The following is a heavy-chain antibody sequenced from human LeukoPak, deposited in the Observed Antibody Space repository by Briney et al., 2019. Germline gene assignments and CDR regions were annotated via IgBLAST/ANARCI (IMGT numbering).Heavy chain of an antibody. V-gene: IGHV1-18*01. CDR1: GYTFTSYG. CDR3: ARGTFPRSPRSRNGNYYYMDV. D-gene: IGHD1-1*01. J-gene: IGHJ6*03. CDR2: ISAYNGNT. Sequence: ASVKVSCKASGYTFTSYGINWVRQAPGQGLEWMGWISAYNGNTNYAQKLQGRVTITRNTSISTAYMELSSLRSEDTAVYYCARGTFPRSPRSRNGNYYYMDVWGKGTTVTVSS.